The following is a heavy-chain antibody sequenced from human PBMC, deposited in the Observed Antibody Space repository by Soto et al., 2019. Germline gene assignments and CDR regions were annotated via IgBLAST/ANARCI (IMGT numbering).Heavy chain of an antibody. D-gene: IGHD5-18*01. Sequence: QVQLQESGPGLVKPSQTLSLTCTVSGGSISSGGYYWYWIRQHSGKGLEWIGFTYYSGTTYYNPFLKSRVTISVDTSKSQFSLKLRSVTAADTAVYYCASRDVDPTMVGRDYWGQGTLVTVSS. V-gene: IGHV4-31*03. CDR2: TYYSGTT. CDR3: ASRDVDPTMVGRDY. J-gene: IGHJ4*02. CDR1: GGSISSGGYY.